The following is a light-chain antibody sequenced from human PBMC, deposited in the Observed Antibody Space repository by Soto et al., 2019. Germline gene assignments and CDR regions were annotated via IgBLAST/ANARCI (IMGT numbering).Light chain of an antibody. J-gene: IGLJ1*01. CDR3: SSYTSISTPYV. CDR1: SSDVGAYEY. CDR2: EVS. Sequence: QSALTQPASVSGSPGQSITISCTGTSSDVGAYEYVSWYQDHPGKAPKLIISEVSNRPSGVSNRSSGSKSGNTASLTISGLQAEDEADYYCSSYTSISTPYVFGTGTKVTVL. V-gene: IGLV2-14*01.